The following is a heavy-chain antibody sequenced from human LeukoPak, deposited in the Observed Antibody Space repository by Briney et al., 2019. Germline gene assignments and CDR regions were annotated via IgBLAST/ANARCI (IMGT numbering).Heavy chain of an antibody. D-gene: IGHD6-19*01. J-gene: IGHJ4*02. V-gene: IGHV4-61*02. CDR1: GGSISSGSYY. CDR2: IYTSGST. CDR3: ARDSEGGWYGDY. Sequence: SQTLSLTCTVSGGSISSGSYYWSWVRQPAGKGLEWIGRIYTSGSTNYNPSLKGRVTISVDTSKNQFSLKLSSVTAADTAVYYCARDSEGGWYGDYWGQGTLVTVSS.